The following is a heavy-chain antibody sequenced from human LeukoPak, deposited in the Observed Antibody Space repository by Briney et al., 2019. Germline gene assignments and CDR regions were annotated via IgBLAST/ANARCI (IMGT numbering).Heavy chain of an antibody. V-gene: IGHV4-59*06. D-gene: IGHD6-19*01. Sequence: PSETLSLTCTVSGGSISSYYWSWIRQPPGKGLEWIGYIYYSGSTYYNPSLKSRVTISVDTSKNQFSLKLSSVTAADTAVYYCARGPTRIAVAGRGYYYGMDVWGQGTTVTVSS. CDR1: GGSISSYY. CDR2: IYYSGST. J-gene: IGHJ6*02. CDR3: ARGPTRIAVAGRGYYYGMDV.